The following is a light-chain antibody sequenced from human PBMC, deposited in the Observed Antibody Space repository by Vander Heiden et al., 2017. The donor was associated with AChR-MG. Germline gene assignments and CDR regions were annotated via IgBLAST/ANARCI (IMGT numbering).Light chain of an antibody. Sequence: SSELTQDPAVSVALGQTVSITCQGDTLRNYYASWYQQKPGQAPLLVIYGKNNRPSGISDRFSGSNSGNTASLTLTGAQAEDEADYYCGSRDSSGNLAVFGGGTKLSVL. CDR3: GSRDSSGNLAV. J-gene: IGLJ3*02. CDR1: TLRNYY. V-gene: IGLV3-19*01. CDR2: GKN.